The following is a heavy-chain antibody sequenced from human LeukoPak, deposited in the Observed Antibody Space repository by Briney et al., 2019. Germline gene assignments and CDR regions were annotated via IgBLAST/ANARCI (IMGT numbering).Heavy chain of an antibody. CDR1: GYTFTSYG. V-gene: IGHV1-18*01. CDR3: ARAKEGYCSSTSCYTRAWIDY. CDR2: ISAYNGNT. J-gene: IGHJ4*02. Sequence: ASVKVSCKASGYTFTSYGISWVRQAPGQWLEWMGWISAYNGNTNYAQKLQGRVTMTTDTSTSTAYMELRSLRSDDTAVYYCARAKEGYCSSTSCYTRAWIDYWGQGTLVTVSS. D-gene: IGHD2-2*02.